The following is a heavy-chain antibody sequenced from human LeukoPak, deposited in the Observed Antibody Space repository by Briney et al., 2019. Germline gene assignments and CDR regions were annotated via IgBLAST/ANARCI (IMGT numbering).Heavy chain of an antibody. D-gene: IGHD3-10*01. CDR3: ARDLLIRDLWFGESPRNG. CDR1: GGSISSSSYY. V-gene: IGHV4-39*07. J-gene: IGHJ4*02. Sequence: SETLSLTCTVSGGSISSSSYYWGWIRQPPGKGLEWIGSIYYSGSTYYNPSLKSRVTISVDTSKNQFSLKLSSVTAADTAVYYCARDLLIRDLWFGESPRNGWGQGTLVTVSS. CDR2: IYYSGST.